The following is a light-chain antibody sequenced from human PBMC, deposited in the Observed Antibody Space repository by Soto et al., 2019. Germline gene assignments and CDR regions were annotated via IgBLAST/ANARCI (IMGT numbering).Light chain of an antibody. CDR3: AAWDDSLNGYV. V-gene: IGLV1-44*01. CDR2: NNN. J-gene: IGLJ1*01. CDR1: SSNIGTNA. Sequence: HSVLTQPPSASGTPGQRVTISCSGGSSNIGTNAVNWYQQLPGTAPKLLIYNNNQRPSGVPDRFSGSKSGTSASLAISGLQSEDEADYYCAAWDDSLNGYVFGTGTRSPS.